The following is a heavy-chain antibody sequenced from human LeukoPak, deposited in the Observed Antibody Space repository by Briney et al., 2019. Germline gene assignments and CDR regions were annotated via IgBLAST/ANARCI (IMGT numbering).Heavy chain of an antibody. V-gene: IGHV3-11*06. J-gene: IGHJ6*02. CDR1: GFTFSDYY. CDR2: ISSSSSYT. Sequence: KPGGSLRLSCAASGFTFSDYYMSWIRQAPGKGLEWVSYISSSSSYTNYADSVKGRFTISRDNAKNSLYLQMNSLRAEDTAVYYCARDPSRYCGGGRCFSVYYGMDVWGQGTTVTVSS. D-gene: IGHD2-15*01. CDR3: ARDPSRYCGGGRCFSVYYGMDV.